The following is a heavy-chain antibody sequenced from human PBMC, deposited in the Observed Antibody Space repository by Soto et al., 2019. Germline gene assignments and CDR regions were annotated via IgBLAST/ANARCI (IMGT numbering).Heavy chain of an antibody. V-gene: IGHV3-11*01. D-gene: IGHD3-22*01. Sequence: PGGSPRLSCAASGFTFSDYYISWIRQAPGKGLEWVSYISSSGSTIYYADSVKGRFTISRDNAKNPLYLQMNSLRAEDTAVYYCARSHLYYDSSGYPDYWGQGTLVTVSS. CDR2: ISSSGSTI. CDR1: GFTFSDYY. CDR3: ARSHLYYDSSGYPDY. J-gene: IGHJ4*02.